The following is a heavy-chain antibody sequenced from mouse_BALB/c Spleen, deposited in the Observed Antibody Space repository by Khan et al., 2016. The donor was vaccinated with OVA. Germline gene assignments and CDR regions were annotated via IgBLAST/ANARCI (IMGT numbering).Heavy chain of an antibody. D-gene: IGHD2-3*01. V-gene: IGHV14-3*02. J-gene: IGHJ3*01. Sequence: VQLKESRAELLTPGASVKLSCTSSGFNIKDTYMHWVKQRPEQGLEWIGRIDPANGDTKYAPKFQGKATITADTSSNTAYLQLSSLTSEDTAVDYCATLYDNPIAYWGQGTLVTVSA. CDR1: GFNIKDTY. CDR3: ATLYDNPIAY. CDR2: IDPANGDT.